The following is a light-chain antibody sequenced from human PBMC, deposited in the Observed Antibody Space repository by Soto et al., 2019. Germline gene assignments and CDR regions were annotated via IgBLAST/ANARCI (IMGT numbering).Light chain of an antibody. Sequence: EIVMTQSPATLSVSPGERATLSCRASQSVSSNLAWYQQKPGQAPRLLIYGASTRATGIPARFSGSGSGTECTLTISSLQSEDFAVYSCQQYNNWPTWTFGQGTKVEIK. J-gene: IGKJ1*01. CDR2: GAS. CDR1: QSVSSN. CDR3: QQYNNWPTWT. V-gene: IGKV3-15*01.